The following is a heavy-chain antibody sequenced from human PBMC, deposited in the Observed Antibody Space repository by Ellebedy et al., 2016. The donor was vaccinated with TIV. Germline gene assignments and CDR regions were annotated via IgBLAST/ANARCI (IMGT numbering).Heavy chain of an antibody. Sequence: ASVKVSXXASGYTFTSYDINWVRQATGQGLEWMGWMNPNSGNTGYAQKFQGRVTMTRNTSISTAYMELSSLRSDDTAVYYCATSNYYDSSGYYSPFDYWGQGTLVTVSS. CDR2: MNPNSGNT. CDR3: ATSNYYDSSGYYSPFDY. CDR1: GYTFTSYD. D-gene: IGHD3-22*01. J-gene: IGHJ4*02. V-gene: IGHV1-8*01.